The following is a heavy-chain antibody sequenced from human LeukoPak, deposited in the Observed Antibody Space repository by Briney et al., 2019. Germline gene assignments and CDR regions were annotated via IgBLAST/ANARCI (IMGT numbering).Heavy chain of an antibody. Sequence: QPGGSLRLSCAASGFTFSSYDMHWVRQATGKGLELVSAISTDGDTYYRGSVKDRLTISRENANNSLYLQVKSLTAGDPSVSYRASSHTYDRSGYYYYYGMDVWGQGTTVTVSS. CDR2: ISTDGDT. CDR1: GFTFSSYD. D-gene: IGHD3-22*01. CDR3: ASSHTYDRSGYYYYYGMDV. J-gene: IGHJ6*02. V-gene: IGHV3-13*04.